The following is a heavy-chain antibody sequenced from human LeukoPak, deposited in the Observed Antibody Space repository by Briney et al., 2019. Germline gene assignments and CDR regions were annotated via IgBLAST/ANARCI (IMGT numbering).Heavy chain of an antibody. D-gene: IGHD4-17*01. Sequence: GGSLRLSCAASGFTFDDYAMHWVRQAPGKGLEWVSGISWNSGSIGYADSVKGRFTISRDNAKNSLYLQMNSLRAEDTALYYCAKATRYYFDYWGQGTLVTVSS. V-gene: IGHV3-9*01. J-gene: IGHJ4*02. CDR3: AKATRYYFDY. CDR2: ISWNSGSI. CDR1: GFTFDDYA.